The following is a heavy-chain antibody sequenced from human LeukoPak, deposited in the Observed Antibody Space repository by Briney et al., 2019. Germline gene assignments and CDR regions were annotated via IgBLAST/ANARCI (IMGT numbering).Heavy chain of an antibody. V-gene: IGHV3-23*01. CDR1: GFTFSSYA. D-gene: IGHD1-14*01. CDR3: VKNQDGYYYYGMDV. Sequence: GGSLRLSCAASGFTFSSYAMSWVRQAPGKGLEWVSAISGSGASTYYADSVKGRFTISRDNSKNTLLLQMDSLRAEDKAVYYCVKNQDGYYYYGMDVWGQGTTVSVSS. J-gene: IGHJ6*02. CDR2: ISGSGAST.